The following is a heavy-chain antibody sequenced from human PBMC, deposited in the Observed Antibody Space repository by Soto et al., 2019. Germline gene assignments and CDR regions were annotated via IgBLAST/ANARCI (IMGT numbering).Heavy chain of an antibody. D-gene: IGHD2-2*01. Sequence: QVQLVESGGGVVQPGRSLRLSCAASGFTFWNYGMHWVRQAPGKGPEWVATIWNNGNRKYYADSVTGRFTISRDNSRNTLYLEMTSLRGEDTAVYYCARAVSTTAVNWFDPWGQGTQVTVSS. V-gene: IGHV3-33*01. CDR1: GFTFWNYG. J-gene: IGHJ5*02. CDR3: ARAVSTTAVNWFDP. CDR2: IWNNGNRK.